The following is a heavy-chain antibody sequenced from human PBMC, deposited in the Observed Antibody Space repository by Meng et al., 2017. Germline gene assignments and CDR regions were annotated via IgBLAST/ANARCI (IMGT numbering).Heavy chain of an antibody. CDR3: ARSHVLLWFGEDLDY. CDR1: WYTFTSYA. V-gene: IGHV1-3*01. Sequence: VQLVQAGADVKKPGASRKVSCKPSWYTFTSYAMHWVRQAPGQRLEWMGWINAGNGNTKYSQKFQGRVTITRDTSASTAYMELSSLRSEDTAVYYCARSHVLLWFGEDLDYWGQGTLVTVSS. CDR2: INAGNGNT. J-gene: IGHJ4*02. D-gene: IGHD3-10*01.